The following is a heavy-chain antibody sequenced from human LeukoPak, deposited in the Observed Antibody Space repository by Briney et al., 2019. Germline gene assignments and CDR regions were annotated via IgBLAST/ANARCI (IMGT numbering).Heavy chain of an antibody. J-gene: IGHJ5*02. D-gene: IGHD5-18*01. Sequence: PSETLSLTCAVYGGSFSGYYWSWIRQPPGKGLEWIGEINHSGSTNYNPSLKSRVTISVDTSKNQFSLKLSSVTAADTAVYYCARGPSVRGDIIQLWFRGKPNNWFDPWGQGTLVTVSS. CDR2: INHSGST. V-gene: IGHV4-34*01. CDR3: ARGPSVRGDIIQLWFRGKPNNWFDP. CDR1: GGSFSGYY.